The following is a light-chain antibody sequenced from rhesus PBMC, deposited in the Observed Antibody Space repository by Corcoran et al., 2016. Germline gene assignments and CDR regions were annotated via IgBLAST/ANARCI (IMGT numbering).Light chain of an antibody. J-gene: IGLJ1*01. Sequence: QAAPTQSPSVSGSPGQSVTISCTGTNTDIGDYNRVSWYQQYPGKAPKLLIFEVSKRPSGVSDRFSGSKSGNTASLTISGLQAEDEADYYCSSYTGSDTFIFGGGTRLTVL. CDR1: NTDIGDYNR. V-gene: IGLV2-13*03. CDR2: EVS. CDR3: SSYTGSDTFI.